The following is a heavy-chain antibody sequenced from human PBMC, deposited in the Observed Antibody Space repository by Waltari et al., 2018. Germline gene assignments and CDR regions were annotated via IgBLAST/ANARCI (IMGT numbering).Heavy chain of an antibody. CDR3: ARGVIAARPLLYFDI. CDR1: GFTFSSYS. CDR2: ISSSSSTI. V-gene: IGHV3-48*01. D-gene: IGHD6-6*01. Sequence: EVQLVESGGGLVQPGGSLRLSCAASGFTFSSYSMNWVRQAPGKGLEWVSYISSSSSTIYYADSVKGRFTISRDNAKNSLYLQMNSLRAEDTAVYYCARGVIAARPLLYFDIWGQGTMVTVSS. J-gene: IGHJ3*02.